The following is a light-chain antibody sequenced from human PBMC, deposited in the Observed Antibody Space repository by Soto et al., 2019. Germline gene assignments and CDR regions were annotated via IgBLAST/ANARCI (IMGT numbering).Light chain of an antibody. CDR1: QSVSNN. J-gene: IGKJ5*01. CDR3: QQYNNWPPIT. V-gene: IGKV3D-15*01. Sequence: EIIMTQSPATLSVSPGEIATLSFSASQSVSNNLAWYQQKPGQAPRLLIYAASNRATGIPARFTGSGSGTDFTLTISSLQSEDFAVYYCQQYNNWPPITFGQGTRLEIK. CDR2: AAS.